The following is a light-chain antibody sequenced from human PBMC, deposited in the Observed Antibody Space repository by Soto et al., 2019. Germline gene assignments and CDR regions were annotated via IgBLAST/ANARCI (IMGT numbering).Light chain of an antibody. Sequence: EIVLTQSPGTLSLSPGERATLSCRASQSVSSSYLAWYQQKPGQAPRVLIYGASSRATGISDRFSGSGSGTDFTLTISRLEPEDVAVYYCQQYGSSPITFGQGTRLEIK. J-gene: IGKJ5*01. V-gene: IGKV3-20*01. CDR3: QQYGSSPIT. CDR1: QSVSSSY. CDR2: GAS.